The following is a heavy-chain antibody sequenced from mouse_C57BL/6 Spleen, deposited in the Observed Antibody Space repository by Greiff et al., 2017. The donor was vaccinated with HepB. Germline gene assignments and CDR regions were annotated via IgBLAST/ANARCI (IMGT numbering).Heavy chain of an antibody. J-gene: IGHJ2*01. Sequence: VQLQQSGPELVKPGASVKISCKASGYAFSSSWMNWVKQRPGKGLEWIGRIYPGDGDTNYNGKFKGKATLTADKSSSTAYMQLSSLTSEDSAVYFCARSLLRTVWYFDYWGQGTTLTVSS. CDR2: IYPGDGDT. CDR1: GYAFSSSW. D-gene: IGHD1-1*01. CDR3: ARSLLRTVWYFDY. V-gene: IGHV1-82*01.